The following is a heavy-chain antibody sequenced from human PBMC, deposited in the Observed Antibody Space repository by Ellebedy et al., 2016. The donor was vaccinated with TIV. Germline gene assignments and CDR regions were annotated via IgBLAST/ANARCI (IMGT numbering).Heavy chain of an antibody. CDR2: INQDGSEK. J-gene: IGHJ3*02. CDR1: RFTFSSYW. CDR3: ATDGSYGDYLSPTHAFVM. V-gene: IGHV3-7*01. Sequence: GGSLRLSCAAPRFTFSSYWMSWVRQAPGKGLERVANINQDGSEKYYVDSVWGRFTISRDNAKNSLYLQINSLRAEDTAVYYCATDGSYGDYLSPTHAFVMWGQGTMVTVSS. D-gene: IGHD4-17*01.